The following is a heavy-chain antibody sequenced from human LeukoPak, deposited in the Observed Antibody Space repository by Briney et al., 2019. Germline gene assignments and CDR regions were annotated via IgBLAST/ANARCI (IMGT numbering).Heavy chain of an antibody. D-gene: IGHD3-9*01. CDR2: INAGNGNT. Sequence: ASVKVSCKASGYTFTTYAIHWVRQAPGQSLEWMGWINAGNGNTKYSQKFQGRVTIARDTSASTAYMEPSSLRSEDTAVYFCAREHDILTAYCMDVWGQGTTVTVSS. CDR3: AREHDILTAYCMDV. CDR1: GYTFTTYA. V-gene: IGHV1-3*01. J-gene: IGHJ6*02.